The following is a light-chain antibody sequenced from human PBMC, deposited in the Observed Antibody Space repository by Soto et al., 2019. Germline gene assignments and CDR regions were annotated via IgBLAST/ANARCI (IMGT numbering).Light chain of an antibody. CDR3: QQYGSSPRT. Sequence: EIVMTQSPATLSVSPGETATLYCRASQYVSNKVAWYQQKPGQAPRLLIYGASSRATGIPDRFSGSGSGTDFTLTISRLEPEDFAVYYCQQYGSSPRTFGQGTKVDIK. CDR2: GAS. J-gene: IGKJ1*01. V-gene: IGKV3-20*01. CDR1: QYVSNK.